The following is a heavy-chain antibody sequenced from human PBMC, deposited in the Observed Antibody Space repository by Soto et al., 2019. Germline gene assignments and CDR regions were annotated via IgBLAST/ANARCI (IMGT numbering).Heavy chain of an antibody. CDR2: ISYDGSNK. Sequence: GGSLRLSCAASGFTFSSYGMHWVRQAPGKGLEWVAVISYDGSNKYYADSVKGRFTISRDNSKNTLYLQMNSLRAEDTAVYYCAKGVKHRYIVWVDREDIFDYWGQGTLVTVSS. D-gene: IGHD3-16*01. V-gene: IGHV3-30*18. J-gene: IGHJ4*02. CDR1: GFTFSSYG. CDR3: AKGVKHRYIVWVDREDIFDY.